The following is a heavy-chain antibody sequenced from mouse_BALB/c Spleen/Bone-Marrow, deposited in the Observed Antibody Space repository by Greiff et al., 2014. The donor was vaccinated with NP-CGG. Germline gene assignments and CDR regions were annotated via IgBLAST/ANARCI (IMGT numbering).Heavy chain of an antibody. Sequence: LQESGPGLVSPSQSLSITCTVSGFPSTNYGVHWVRQPPGKGLEWLGVIWAGGSTNYNSALMSRLSITKDNSKSQVFLKMNRLQTNYTAMYYCARDRYYDYYCDYWGQGTTLTVSS. J-gene: IGHJ2*01. CDR1: GFPSTNYG. CDR3: ARDRYYDYYCDY. D-gene: IGHD2-4*01. V-gene: IGHV2-9*02. CDR2: IWAGGST.